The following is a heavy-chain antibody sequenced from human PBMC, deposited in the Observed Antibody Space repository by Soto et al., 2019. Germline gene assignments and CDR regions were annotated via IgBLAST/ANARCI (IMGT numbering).Heavy chain of an antibody. CDR1: GDSVSSNSAA. CDR3: ARDMPVVAATWRPSDAFDI. CDR2: TYYRSKWYN. D-gene: IGHD2-15*01. J-gene: IGHJ3*02. V-gene: IGHV6-1*01. Sequence: PPQTLSLTCAISGDSVSSNSAAWNWIRQSPSRGLEWLGRTYYRSKWYNDYAVSVKSRITINPDTSKNQFSLQLNSVTPEDTAVYYCARDMPVVAATWRPSDAFDIWGQGTMVTVSS.